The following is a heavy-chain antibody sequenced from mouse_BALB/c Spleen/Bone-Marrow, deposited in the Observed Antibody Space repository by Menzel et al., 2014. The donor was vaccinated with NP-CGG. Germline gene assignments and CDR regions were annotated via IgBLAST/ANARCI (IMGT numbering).Heavy chain of an antibody. CDR2: ISSDSGAI. V-gene: IGHV5-17*02. Sequence: VQVVESGGGLVQPGGSRKLSCAASGFTFSSFGMHWVRQAPEKGLEWIAYISSDSGAIFYADTVKGRFTISRDNPKNTLFLQMTSLRSEDTAIYFCTRGGNWEDFDYWGQGTTLTVSS. CDR3: TRGGNWEDFDY. D-gene: IGHD4-1*01. CDR1: GFTFSSFG. J-gene: IGHJ2*01.